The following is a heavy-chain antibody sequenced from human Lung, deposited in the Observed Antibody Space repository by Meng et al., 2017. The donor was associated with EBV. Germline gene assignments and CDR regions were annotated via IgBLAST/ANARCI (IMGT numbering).Heavy chain of an antibody. Sequence: QGQLQESGPGLVKPSQTPSLICTVSGGSISSGGHYWSWIRQHPEKGLEWIGYIYYSGSTYYKPSLKSRLTISVDTSKNQLSLRLSSVTAADTAVYYCARGLWYYDRGGYFDNWGRGTLVTVSS. V-gene: IGHV4-31*03. J-gene: IGHJ4*02. D-gene: IGHD3-22*01. CDR2: IYYSGST. CDR3: ARGLWYYDRGGYFDN. CDR1: GGSISSGGHY.